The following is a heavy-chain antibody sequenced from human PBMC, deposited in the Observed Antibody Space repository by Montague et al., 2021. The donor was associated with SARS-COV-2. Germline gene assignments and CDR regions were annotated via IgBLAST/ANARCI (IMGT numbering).Heavy chain of an antibody. CDR1: SGSIISSGYY. V-gene: IGHV4-39*02. D-gene: IGHD3-10*01. Sequence: SETLSLTCTVSSGSIISSGYYWGWIRQPPGKELEWIGNIYYSGSTYYNPSLQSRGTISVDTSKNHLSLRLSPVTAADTAVYFCARRMMRGVTSPFDYWGQGTQVTVSS. CDR3: ARRMMRGVTSPFDY. J-gene: IGHJ4*02. CDR2: IYYSGST.